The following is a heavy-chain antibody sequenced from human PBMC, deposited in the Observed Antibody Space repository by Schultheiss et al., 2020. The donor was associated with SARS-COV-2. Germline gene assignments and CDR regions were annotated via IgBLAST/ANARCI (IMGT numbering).Heavy chain of an antibody. CDR3: ARYIVGAYLDY. CDR2: IYSGGST. CDR1: GFTFSSYA. V-gene: IGHV3-66*01. Sequence: GGSLRLSCAASGFTFSSYAMSWVRQAPGKGLEWVSVIYSGGSTYYADSVKGRFTIPRDNSKNTLYLQMNSLRAEDTAVYYCARYIVGAYLDYWGQGTLVTVSS. D-gene: IGHD1-26*01. J-gene: IGHJ4*02.